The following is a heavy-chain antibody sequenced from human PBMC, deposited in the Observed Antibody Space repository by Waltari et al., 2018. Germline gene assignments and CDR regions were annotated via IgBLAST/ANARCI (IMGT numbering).Heavy chain of an antibody. CDR1: GYTLTEFS. D-gene: IGHD2-15*01. CDR2: FDPEDGET. J-gene: IGHJ6*02. V-gene: IGHV1-24*01. CDR3: AFGTVVYYGMDV. Sequence: QVQLVQSGAAVKTPGASVQVSCKVSGYTLTEFSLHWVRQAPGKGLEWMGGFDPEDGETIYAQKFQGRVTMTEDTSTDTAYMELSSLRSEDTAVYYCAFGTVVYYGMDVWGQGTTVTVSS.